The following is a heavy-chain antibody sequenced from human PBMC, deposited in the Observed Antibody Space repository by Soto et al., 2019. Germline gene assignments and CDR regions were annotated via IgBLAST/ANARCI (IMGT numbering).Heavy chain of an antibody. Sequence: SETLSLTCTVSGGSLSGYYWTWIRQPPGKGLEWIGYIYHNGGTSYNPSLKSRVSISLDRSRNQFSLKLTSVTAADTAMYYCARDVHTSHWTGRRLDRWGQGTLVTVSS. CDR2: IYHNGGT. D-gene: IGHD1-1*01. J-gene: IGHJ5*02. CDR1: GGSLSGYY. CDR3: ARDVHTSHWTGRRLDR. V-gene: IGHV4-59*01.